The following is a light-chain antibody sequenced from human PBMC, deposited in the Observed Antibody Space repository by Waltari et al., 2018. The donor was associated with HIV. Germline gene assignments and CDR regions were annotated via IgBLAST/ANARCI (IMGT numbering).Light chain of an antibody. CDR3: HQYYSYPQT. J-gene: IGKJ1*01. CDR1: RSVNSN. Sequence: EIVMTQSPATLSVSPGERVTLSCRASRSVNSNLAWYQQKPGQAPRLLIYGAFGRAAGIPARFSGGGSGTDFTLTISSLQAEDVALYYCHQYYSYPQTFGQGTKVEIK. V-gene: IGKV3-15*01. CDR2: GAF.